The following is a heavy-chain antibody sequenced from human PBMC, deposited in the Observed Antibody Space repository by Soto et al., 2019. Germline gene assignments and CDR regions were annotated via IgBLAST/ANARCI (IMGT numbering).Heavy chain of an antibody. CDR3: ARHTSPPSVTRGKDWFDP. D-gene: IGHD3-16*01. CDR1: GGSISSSSYY. Sequence: QLLESGPGLVKPSEPLSLTCTVSGGSISSSSYYWGWIRQPPGKGLEWIGSIYYSGSTYYNPSLKSRVTISVDTSKNQFSLKLSSVTAADTAVYYCARHTSPPSVTRGKDWFDPWGQGTLVTVSS. J-gene: IGHJ5*02. V-gene: IGHV4-39*01. CDR2: IYYSGST.